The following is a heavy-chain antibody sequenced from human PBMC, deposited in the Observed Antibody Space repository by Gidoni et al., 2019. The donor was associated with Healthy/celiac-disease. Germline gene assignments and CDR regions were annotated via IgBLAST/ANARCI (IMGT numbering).Heavy chain of an antibody. Sequence: EVQLLESGGGLVQPGGSLRLSCAASGFTFSSYAMSWVRQAPGKGLEWVSAISGSGGSTYYADSVKGRFTISRDNSKNTLYLQMSSLRAEDTAVYYCAKPNSGPNYFDYWGQGTLVTVSS. CDR1: GFTFSSYA. D-gene: IGHD6-19*01. V-gene: IGHV3-23*01. CDR2: ISGSGGST. CDR3: AKPNSGPNYFDY. J-gene: IGHJ4*02.